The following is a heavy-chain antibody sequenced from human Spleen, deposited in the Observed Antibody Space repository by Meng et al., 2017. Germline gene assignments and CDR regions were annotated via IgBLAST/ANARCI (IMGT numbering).Heavy chain of an antibody. CDR1: GASIGSENC. V-gene: IGHV4-4*02. D-gene: IGHD2/OR15-2a*01. CDR3: TRNEYYCLGY. CDR2: IYPSAST. J-gene: IGHJ4*02. Sequence: VTGMGTPSGSLSPACRVSGASIGSENCGSCVRQPPGKRLECVAEIYPSASTNYNPSLKSRITISVDQPRKQFSLTLNSVTAADTAVYYCTRNEYYCLGYWGQGTLVTVSS.